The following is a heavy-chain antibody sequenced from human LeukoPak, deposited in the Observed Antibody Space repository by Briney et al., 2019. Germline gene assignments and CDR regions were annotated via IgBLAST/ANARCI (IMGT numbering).Heavy chain of an antibody. CDR2: IYYSGST. D-gene: IGHD3-3*01. CDR3: ARANVLRFLEWFPNWFDP. V-gene: IGHV4-39*07. J-gene: IGHJ5*02. CDR1: GGSISSSSYY. Sequence: SETLSLTCTVSGGSISSSSYYWGWIRQPPGKGLEWIGSIYYSGSTYYNPSLKSRVTISVDTSKSQFSLKLSSVTAADTAVYYCARANVLRFLEWFPNWFDPWGQGTLVTVSS.